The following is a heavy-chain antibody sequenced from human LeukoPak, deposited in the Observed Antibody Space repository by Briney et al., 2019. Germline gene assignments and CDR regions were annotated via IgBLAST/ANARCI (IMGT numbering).Heavy chain of an antibody. CDR1: GFTFSNAW. Sequence: PGGSLRLSCAASGFTFSNAWMSWVRQAPGKGLEWVGRIKSKTDGGTTDYAAPVKGRFTISRDDSKNTLYLQMNSLKTEDTAVYYCTTDQGVDKYYYYYYMDVWGKGTTVTVSS. J-gene: IGHJ6*03. CDR2: IKSKTDGGTT. CDR3: TTDQGVDKYYYYYYMDV. V-gene: IGHV3-15*01. D-gene: IGHD3/OR15-3a*01.